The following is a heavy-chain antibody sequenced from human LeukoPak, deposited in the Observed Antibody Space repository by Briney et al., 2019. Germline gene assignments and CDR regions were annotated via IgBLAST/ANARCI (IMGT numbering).Heavy chain of an antibody. V-gene: IGHV3-30*04. D-gene: IGHD3-9*01. J-gene: IGHJ4*02. Sequence: PGGSLRLSCAASGFTFSSYAMHWVRQAPGKGLEWVAVISYDGSNKYYADSVKGRFTISRDNAKNSLYLQMNSLRAEDTAVYYCARDWGYSGRYYDILTGYSNPDYWGQGTLVTVSS. CDR2: ISYDGSNK. CDR1: GFTFSSYA. CDR3: ARDWGYSGRYYDILTGYSNPDY.